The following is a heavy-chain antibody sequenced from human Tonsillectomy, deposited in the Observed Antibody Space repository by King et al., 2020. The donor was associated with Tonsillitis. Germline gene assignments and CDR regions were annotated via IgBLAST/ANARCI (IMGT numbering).Heavy chain of an antibody. CDR1: GGSVTSGSSY. Sequence: QLQESGPGLVKPSETLSLTCTVSGGSVTSGSSYWNWIRQPPGKGLEWIGYVYYTGSANYNPSLKSRVAMSVDTSKNQFSLKLSSVTAADTAVYYCARGNYDPFAYWGQGTLVTVSS. J-gene: IGHJ4*02. D-gene: IGHD5-12*01. CDR2: VYYTGSA. V-gene: IGHV4-61*01. CDR3: ARGNYDPFAY.